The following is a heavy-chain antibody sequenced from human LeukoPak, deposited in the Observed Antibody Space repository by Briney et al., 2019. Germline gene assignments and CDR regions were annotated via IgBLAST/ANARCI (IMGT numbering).Heavy chain of an antibody. J-gene: IGHJ5*02. CDR2: IYWNDNNM. CDR1: GFTFSDYA. Sequence: GRSLRLSCAASGFTFSDYAMRWVRQAPGKGLEWVSGIYWNDNNMGYADSVKGRFTISRDNAKTSLYLQMNSLRAEDTALYYCATGRIPRTANVWFDPWGQGTLVTVSS. D-gene: IGHD1-7*01. CDR3: ATGRIPRTANVWFDP. V-gene: IGHV3-9*01.